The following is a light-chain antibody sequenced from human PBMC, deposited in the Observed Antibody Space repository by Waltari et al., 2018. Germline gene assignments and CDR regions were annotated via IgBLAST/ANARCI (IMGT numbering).Light chain of an antibody. CDR3: QQYYDNPRA. CDR2: WAS. Sequence: DIVMTQSPDSLTLSLGESATINCKSIQSVLFSYDNKNYLAWYQKKPGQPPKVLIYWASTRASGVPERFSGSGSGTDFTLTISSLQREDAAVYYCQQYYDNPRAFGQGTKVDIK. CDR1: QSVLFSYDNKNY. V-gene: IGKV4-1*01. J-gene: IGKJ1*01.